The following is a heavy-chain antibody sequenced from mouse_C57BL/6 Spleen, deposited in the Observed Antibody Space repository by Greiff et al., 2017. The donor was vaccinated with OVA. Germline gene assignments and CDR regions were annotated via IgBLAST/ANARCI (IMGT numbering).Heavy chain of an antibody. CDR3: ARYAPHYYGSDYYAMDY. Sequence: QVQLQQPGTELVKPGASVKLSCKASGYTFTSYWMHWVKQRPGQGLEWIGNINPSNGGTNSNEKFKSKATLTVDKSSSTAYMQLSSLTSEDSAVYYCARYAPHYYGSDYYAMDYWGQGTSVTVSS. D-gene: IGHD1-1*01. CDR1: GYTFTSYW. J-gene: IGHJ4*01. V-gene: IGHV1-53*01. CDR2: INPSNGGT.